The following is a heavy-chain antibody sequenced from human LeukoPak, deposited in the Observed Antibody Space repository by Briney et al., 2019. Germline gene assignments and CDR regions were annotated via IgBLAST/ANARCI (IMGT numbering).Heavy chain of an antibody. J-gene: IGHJ4*02. CDR3: ARHPSTPDY. CDR1: GDSLSSYY. V-gene: IGHV4-59*08. Sequence: PSETLSLTCTVSGDSLSSYYWSWIRQPPGKGLEWIGYIYYRGSTDYNPSLKSRVTTSVDTSKNQFFLKLSSVTAADTAVYYCARHPSTPDYWGQGTLVTVSS. CDR2: IYYRGST.